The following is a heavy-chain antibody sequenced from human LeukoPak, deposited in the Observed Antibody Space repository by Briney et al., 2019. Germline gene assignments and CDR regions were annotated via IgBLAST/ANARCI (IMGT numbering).Heavy chain of an antibody. CDR1: GFIFSTSW. V-gene: IGHV3-7*05. CDR3: ARDTTYGAADI. J-gene: IGHJ3*02. D-gene: IGHD4-17*01. Sequence: SGGSLRLSCEASGFIFSTSWMYWVRQAPGKGLEWVADINPDGSVFHYVDSVKGRFTISRDNARNTLYLQMNSLRDEDTAMYYRARDTTYGAADIWGQGTVVTVTS. CDR2: INPDGSVF.